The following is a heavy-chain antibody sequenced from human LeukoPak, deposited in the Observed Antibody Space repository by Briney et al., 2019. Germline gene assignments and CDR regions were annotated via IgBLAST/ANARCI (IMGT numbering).Heavy chain of an antibody. J-gene: IGHJ5*01. D-gene: IGHD6-19*01. CDR2: MSADGINT. CDR1: GFIFNDYA. V-gene: IGHV3-30-3*01. Sequence: GTSLRLSCKASGFIFNDYAMHWVRQAPGKGLEWVAVMSADGINTFYAASVRGRFTISRDDSQATVNLQMNSLTSEDTAVYYCGRDGGSAWKIWFDSWGQGSLVAVPS. CDR3: GRDGGSAWKIWFDS.